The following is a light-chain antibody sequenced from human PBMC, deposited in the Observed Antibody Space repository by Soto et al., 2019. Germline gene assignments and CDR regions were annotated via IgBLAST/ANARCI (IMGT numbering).Light chain of an antibody. Sequence: EIVLTQSQATLSLYPGERATLSCRASQSVSSYLAWYQQKPGQAPRLLIYDASNRATGIPARFSGSGSGTDFTLTISSLEPEDFAVYYCQQRSNWWTFGQGTKVDIK. J-gene: IGKJ1*01. CDR2: DAS. CDR1: QSVSSY. CDR3: QQRSNWWT. V-gene: IGKV3-11*01.